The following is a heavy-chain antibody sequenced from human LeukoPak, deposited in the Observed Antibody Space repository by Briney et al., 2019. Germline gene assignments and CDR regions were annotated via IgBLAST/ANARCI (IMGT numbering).Heavy chain of an antibody. CDR1: GFTFSSYW. CDR3: ARGPTMTYAFDI. CDR2: INSDGSST. Sequence: GGSLRLSCAASGFTFSSYWMHWVRQAPGKGLVWVSRINSDGSSTNYADSVKGRFTISRDNAKNSLYLQMNSLRAEDTAVYYCARGPTMTYAFDIWGQGTMVTVSS. V-gene: IGHV3-74*01. D-gene: IGHD3-22*01. J-gene: IGHJ3*02.